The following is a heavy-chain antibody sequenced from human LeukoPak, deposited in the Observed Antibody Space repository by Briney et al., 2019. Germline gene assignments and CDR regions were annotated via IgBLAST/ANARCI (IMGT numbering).Heavy chain of an antibody. V-gene: IGHV1-18*01. Sequence: ASVKASCKASGGTFSSYAISWVRQAPGQGLEWMGWISAYNGNTNYAQKLQGRVTMTTDTSTSTAYMELRSLRSDDTAVYYCARDGAYYYDSSGYYQFDYWGQGTLVTVSS. CDR1: GGTFSSYA. D-gene: IGHD3-22*01. CDR2: ISAYNGNT. CDR3: ARDGAYYYDSSGYYQFDY. J-gene: IGHJ4*02.